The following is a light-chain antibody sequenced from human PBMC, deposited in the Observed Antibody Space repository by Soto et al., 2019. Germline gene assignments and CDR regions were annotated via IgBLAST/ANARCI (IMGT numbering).Light chain of an antibody. CDR1: ENIITW. CDR3: QQYYTYSWT. V-gene: IGKV1-5*03. J-gene: IGKJ1*01. CDR2: QVS. Sequence: DIQMTQSPSTLSASVGDRVTITCRASENIITWLAWYQQKPGKAPNLLIYQVSTLESGVPSRFSGSGSGTEFTLTISGLQPDDFAIYYCQQYYTYSWTFGQGTKVEV.